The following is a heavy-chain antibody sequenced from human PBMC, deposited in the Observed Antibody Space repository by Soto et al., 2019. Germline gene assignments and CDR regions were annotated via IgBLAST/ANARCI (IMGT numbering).Heavy chain of an antibody. CDR3: ARVSVVNSFDY. CDR2: IYYSGRT. V-gene: IGHV4-61*01. J-gene: IGHJ4*02. Sequence: PSETLSLTCTVSGGSISSSNYYWSWIRQPPGKGLEWIGYIYYSGRTNYNPSLKGRVAISVDTSKNQFSVKLSSVTAADTAVYYCARVSVVNSFDYWGQGTLVTVSS. D-gene: IGHD1-1*01. CDR1: GGSISSSNYY.